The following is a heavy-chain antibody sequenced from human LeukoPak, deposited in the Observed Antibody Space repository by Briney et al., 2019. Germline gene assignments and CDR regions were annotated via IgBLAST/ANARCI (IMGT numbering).Heavy chain of an antibody. CDR3: TNIYSYGSS. Sequence: GGSLRLSCAASGFTFSGSAMHWVRQASGKGLEWVGRIRSKANSYATAYAALVKGRFTISRDDSKNTAYLQMNSLKTEDTAVYYCTNIYSYGSSGGQGTRVTVSS. CDR2: IRSKANSYAT. J-gene: IGHJ4*02. D-gene: IGHD5-18*01. V-gene: IGHV3-73*01. CDR1: GFTFSGSA.